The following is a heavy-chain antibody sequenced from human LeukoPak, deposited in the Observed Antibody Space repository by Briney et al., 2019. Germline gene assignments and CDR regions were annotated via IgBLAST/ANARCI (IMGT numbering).Heavy chain of an antibody. Sequence: SETLSLTCTVSGGSISSSSYYWGWIRQPPGKGLEWIGSIYYSGSTYYNPSLKSRVTISVDKSKNQFSLKLSSVTAADTAVYYCARGPNMVRRFDYWGQGTLVTVSS. CDR2: IYYSGST. J-gene: IGHJ4*02. CDR1: GGSISSSSYY. D-gene: IGHD3-10*01. CDR3: ARGPNMVRRFDY. V-gene: IGHV4-39*07.